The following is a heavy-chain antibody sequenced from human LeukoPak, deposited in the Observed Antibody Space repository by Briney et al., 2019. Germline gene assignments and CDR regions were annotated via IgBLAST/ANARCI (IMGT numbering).Heavy chain of an antibody. D-gene: IGHD3-22*01. CDR2: IYYSGST. J-gene: IGHJ5*02. V-gene: IGHV4-59*01. CDR1: GGSISSYY. CDR3: ARVGTPETYYYDSSGPQRFDP. Sequence: SETLFLTCTVSGGSISSYYWSWIRQPPGKGLEWIGYIYYSGSTNYNPSLKSRVTISVDTSKNQFSLKLSSVTAADTAVYYCARVGTPETYYYDSSGPQRFDPWGQGTLVTVSS.